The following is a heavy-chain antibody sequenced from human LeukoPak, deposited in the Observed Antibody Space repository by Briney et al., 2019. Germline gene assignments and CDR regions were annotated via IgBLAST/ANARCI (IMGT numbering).Heavy chain of an antibody. CDR3: ARDLSFSPDY. V-gene: IGHV3-74*01. CDR2: VSPDGNLA. CDR1: GFSASDYY. J-gene: IGHJ4*02. Sequence: GGSLRLSCEVFGFSASDYYMSWVRQAPGKGLVWVSHVSPDGNLANYADSVKGRFIISRDNAKNTLFLQMNSLRAEDTAVYYCARDLSFSPDYWGQGTLVTVSS.